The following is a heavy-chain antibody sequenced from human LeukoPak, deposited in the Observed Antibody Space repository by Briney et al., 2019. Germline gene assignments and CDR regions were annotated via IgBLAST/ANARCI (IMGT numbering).Heavy chain of an antibody. V-gene: IGHV1-8*01. CDR3: ARGGETYYYDRGGFRRSDY. CDR1: GYTFTSYD. J-gene: IGHJ4*02. Sequence: ASVTVSCKASGYTFTSYDINWLRQATGQGLEWMGWMNPNSGNTGYAQKFQGRVTMTRNNSISTAYMELSSLRSEDTAVYYCARGGETYYYDRGGFRRSDYWGQGTLVTVSS. CDR2: MNPNSGNT. D-gene: IGHD3-22*01.